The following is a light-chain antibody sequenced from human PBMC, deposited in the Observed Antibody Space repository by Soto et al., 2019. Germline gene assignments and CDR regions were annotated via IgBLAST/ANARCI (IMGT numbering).Light chain of an antibody. CDR1: SSDVGAYNY. J-gene: IGLJ1*01. CDR3: SSYTSATTYV. CDR2: DVS. Sequence: QSVLTQPASLSGFPGQSITISCTGTSSDVGAYNYDSWYQQYPGEAPKVIIYDVSHRPAGVSNRFSGSKSGNTASLTISGLQTQDEADYYCSSYTSATTYVFGTGTKVTVL. V-gene: IGLV2-14*01.